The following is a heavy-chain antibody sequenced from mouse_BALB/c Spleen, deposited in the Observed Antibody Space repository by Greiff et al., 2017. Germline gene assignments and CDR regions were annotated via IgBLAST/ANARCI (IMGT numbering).Heavy chain of an antibody. D-gene: IGHD2-14*01. CDR2: INPSTGYS. J-gene: IGHJ4*01. CDR1: GFTFSCYW. Sequence: QVQLQQSGAELAKPGASVKMSRKASGFTFSCYWMHWVKQRPGHGLEWIGYINPSTGYSEYNQKFKGKVTLTADKSSSTTYMQLSIRTSVGSAVYYCARIGCDAMDYWGQGTSVTVSS. V-gene: IGHV1-7*01. CDR3: ARIGCDAMDY.